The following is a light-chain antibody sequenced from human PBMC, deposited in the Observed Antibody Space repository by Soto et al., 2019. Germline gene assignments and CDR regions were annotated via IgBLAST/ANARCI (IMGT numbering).Light chain of an antibody. J-gene: IGLJ2*01. CDR3: CSYGGDRI. Sequence: QSALTQPASVSGSPGQSIAISCTGTSSNVGGYNVVSWYQQHPGKAPKLLIYEVNKRPSGVSNRFSGSKSDNTASLTISGLQAEDEADYYCCSYGGDRIFGGGTKLTVL. V-gene: IGLV2-23*02. CDR2: EVN. CDR1: SSNVGGYNV.